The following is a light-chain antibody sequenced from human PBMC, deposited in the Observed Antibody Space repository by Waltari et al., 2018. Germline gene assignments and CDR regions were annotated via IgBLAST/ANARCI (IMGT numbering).Light chain of an antibody. CDR2: KAS. CDR3: QQYRNLWT. CDR1: HSLCNW. V-gene: IGKV1-5*03. J-gene: IGKJ1*01. Sequence: DIQMTQSPSTLSASVGDRVTITCRASHSLCNWLAWYQQKPGKAPKVLIYKASTLESGVPSRFSGSGSGTEFTLTISSLQPDDFATYYCQQYRNLWTFGQGTKVEIK.